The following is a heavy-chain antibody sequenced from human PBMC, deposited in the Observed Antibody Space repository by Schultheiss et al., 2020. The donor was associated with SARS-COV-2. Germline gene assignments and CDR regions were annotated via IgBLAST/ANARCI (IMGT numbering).Heavy chain of an antibody. Sequence: SVKVSCKASGYTFTSYGISWVRQAPGQGLEWMGGIIPIFGTANYAQKFQGRVTITADESTSTAYMELSSLRSEDTAVYYCARDTHMTRGPLDAFDIWGQGTMVTVSS. CDR3: ARDTHMTRGPLDAFDI. D-gene: IGHD3-10*01. CDR1: GYTFTSYG. V-gene: IGHV1-69*13. J-gene: IGHJ3*02. CDR2: IIPIFGTA.